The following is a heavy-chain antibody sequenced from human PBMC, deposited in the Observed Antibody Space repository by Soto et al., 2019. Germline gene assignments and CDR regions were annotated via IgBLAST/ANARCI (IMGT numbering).Heavy chain of an antibody. V-gene: IGHV3-15*07. Sequence: GGSLRLSCTVSGFPFSNAWMNWVRPAPGKGLEWVGRIKSKADGGTTDYAAPVKGRFTISRDDSENTLYLQMNSLKTEDTAVYYCTRIRSSSWADYWGQGTLVTVSS. J-gene: IGHJ4*02. CDR2: IKSKADGGTT. CDR3: TRIRSSSWADY. D-gene: IGHD6-13*01. CDR1: GFPFSNAW.